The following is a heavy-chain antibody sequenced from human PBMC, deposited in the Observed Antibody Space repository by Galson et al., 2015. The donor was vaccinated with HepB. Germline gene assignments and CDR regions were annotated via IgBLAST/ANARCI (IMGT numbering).Heavy chain of an antibody. Sequence: SLRLSCAASGFTSSNAWMSWVRQAPGKGLEWVGRIKSKTDGGTTDYAAPVKGRFTISRDDSKNTLYLQMNSLKTEDTAVYYCTTDLSGYDSWYFDLWGRGTLVTVSS. J-gene: IGHJ2*01. CDR2: IKSKTDGGTT. CDR3: TTDLSGYDSWYFDL. V-gene: IGHV3-15*01. D-gene: IGHD5-12*01. CDR1: GFTSSNAW.